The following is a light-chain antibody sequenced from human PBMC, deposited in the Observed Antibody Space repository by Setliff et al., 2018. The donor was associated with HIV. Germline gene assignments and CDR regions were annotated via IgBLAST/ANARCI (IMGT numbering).Light chain of an antibody. V-gene: IGLV2-14*01. CDR1: SSDVGGYKY. CDR3: SSYTSSSTPLV. CDR2: EVS. Sequence: QSALAQPASVSGSPGQSITISCTGTSSDVGGYKYVSWYQQHPGKAPKLMICEVSNRPSGVSNRFSGSKSGNTASLTISGLQAEDEADYYCSSYTSSSTPLVFGTGTKVTVL. J-gene: IGLJ1*01.